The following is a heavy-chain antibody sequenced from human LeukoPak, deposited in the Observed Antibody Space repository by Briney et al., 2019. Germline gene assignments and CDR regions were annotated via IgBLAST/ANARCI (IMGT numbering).Heavy chain of an antibody. J-gene: IGHJ4*02. Sequence: PGGSLRLSYAPSELSFSRYEMNWARQAPGKGQDWVSYMSASGGTIYYADSVRGRFTISRDNGKNSLYLQMSSLRAEDTAVYYCARGMTGSYFGHFDYWGQGTLVTVSS. CDR3: ARGMTGSYFGHFDY. D-gene: IGHD1-26*01. V-gene: IGHV3-48*03. CDR2: MSASGGTI. CDR1: ELSFSRYE.